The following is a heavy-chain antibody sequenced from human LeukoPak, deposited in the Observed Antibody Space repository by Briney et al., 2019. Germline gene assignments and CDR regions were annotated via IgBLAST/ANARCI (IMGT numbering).Heavy chain of an antibody. V-gene: IGHV4-34*01. CDR3: ARGVGYGDYYYYYYYMDV. Sequence: SETLSLTCAVYGGSFSGYYWSWIRQPPGKGLEWVGEINQSGSTNYNPSLKSRVTISVDTSKNQFSLKLSSVTAADTAVYYCARGVGYGDYYYYYYYMDVWGKGTTVTVSS. J-gene: IGHJ6*03. D-gene: IGHD4-17*01. CDR2: INQSGST. CDR1: GGSFSGYY.